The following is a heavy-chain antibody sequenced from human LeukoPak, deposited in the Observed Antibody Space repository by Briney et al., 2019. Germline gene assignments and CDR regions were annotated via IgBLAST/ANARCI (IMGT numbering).Heavy chain of an antibody. Sequence: GGSLRLSCAASGFTFSSYSMNWVRQAPGKGLEWVSSISSSSSYIYYADSVKGRFTISRDNAKNSLYLQMNSLRAEDTAVYYFGGDGGMAIFGVADYYYYYGMDVWGQGTTVTVSS. CDR2: ISSSSSYI. D-gene: IGHD3-3*01. J-gene: IGHJ6*02. CDR3: GGDGGMAIFGVADYYYYYGMDV. V-gene: IGHV3-21*01. CDR1: GFTFSSYS.